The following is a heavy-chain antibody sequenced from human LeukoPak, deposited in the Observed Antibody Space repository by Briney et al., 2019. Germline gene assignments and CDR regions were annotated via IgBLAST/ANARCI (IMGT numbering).Heavy chain of an antibody. J-gene: IGHJ4*02. V-gene: IGHV1-69*01. CDR1: GGTFSSYA. CDR2: IIPIFGTA. D-gene: IGHD6-13*01. CDR3: ARDLSSSSWQLDY. Sequence: SVKVSCKASGGTFSSYAISWVRQAPGQGLEWMGGIIPIFGTANYAQKFQGRVTITADESTGTAYMELSSLRSEDTAVYYCARDLSSSSWQLDYWGQGTLVTVSS.